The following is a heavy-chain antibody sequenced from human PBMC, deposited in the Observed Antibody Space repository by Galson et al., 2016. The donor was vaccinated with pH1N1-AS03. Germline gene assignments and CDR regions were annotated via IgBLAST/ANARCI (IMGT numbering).Heavy chain of an antibody. CDR1: GYSFANYW. Sequence: QSGAEVKKPGESLKISCKASGYSFANYWIGWVRQMPGKGLEWMGIIDPGDSDTRYSLSSQGQVTISADKSLSTAYLQWSSPKASDTAIYYGARPQHSGPLYYFYGMDIWGQGTTVTVSS. J-gene: IGHJ6*02. V-gene: IGHV5-51*01. CDR3: ARPQHSGPLYYFYGMDI. CDR2: IDPGDSDT. D-gene: IGHD3-10*01.